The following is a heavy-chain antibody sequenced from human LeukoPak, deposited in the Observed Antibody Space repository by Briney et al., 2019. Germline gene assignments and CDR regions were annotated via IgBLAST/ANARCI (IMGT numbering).Heavy chain of an antibody. V-gene: IGHV3-21*01. CDR2: INNVASHI. J-gene: IGHJ4*02. CDR3: TRDATYYLRYGYFDY. CDR1: GFSISSFA. D-gene: IGHD2/OR15-2a*01. Sequence: PGGSLRLSCAASGFSISSFAMNWVRQAPGKGLEWVSSINNVASHIYYAGSVRGRFTISRDNAKNSVYLQMNSLRAEDTAVYYCTRDATYYLRYGYFDYWGQGTLVTVSS.